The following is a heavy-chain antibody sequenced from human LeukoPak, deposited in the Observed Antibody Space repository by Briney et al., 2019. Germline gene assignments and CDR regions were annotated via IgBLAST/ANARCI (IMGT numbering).Heavy chain of an antibody. CDR3: AGGLGYFDY. D-gene: IGHD3-22*01. J-gene: IGHJ4*02. CDR2: IYYSGST. V-gene: IGHV4-59*01. CDR1: GGSISSYY. Sequence: SETLSLTCTVSGGSISSYYWSWIRQPPGKGLEWIGYIYYSGSTNYNPSLKSRVTISVDTSKNQFSLKLSSVTAADTAVYYCAGGLGYFDYWGQGTLVTVSS.